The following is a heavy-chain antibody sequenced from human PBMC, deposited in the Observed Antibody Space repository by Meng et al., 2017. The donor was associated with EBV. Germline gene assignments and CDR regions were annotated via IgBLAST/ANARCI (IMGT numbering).Heavy chain of an antibody. J-gene: IGHJ4*02. Sequence: QGLLVPSVSGGKKPWLSDKCSWKAAGSTFTSYGISWVRQAPGQGLEWMGWISAYNGNTNYAQKLQGRVTMTTDTSTSTAYMELRSLRSDDTAVYYCARDGRLYDTPSPFDYWGQGTLVTVSS. CDR2: ISAYNGNT. CDR3: ARDGRLYDTPSPFDY. CDR1: GSTFTSYG. V-gene: IGHV1-18*01. D-gene: IGHD3-22*01.